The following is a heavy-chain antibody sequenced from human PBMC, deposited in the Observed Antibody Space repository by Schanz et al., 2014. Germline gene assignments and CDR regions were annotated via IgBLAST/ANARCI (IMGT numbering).Heavy chain of an antibody. Sequence: QVPLQASGPGLVKPSQTLTLTCTVSGASISRDGRFYWSWIRQHPEKGLEWIGYIYYTGGTYYNPSLKSRLLISVDTSKNQFSLRLSSVTAADTAVYYCARTDYTSSAGRFFFDFWDQGSPVTVSS. J-gene: IGHJ4*02. CDR1: GASISRDGRFY. CDR3: ARTDYTSSAGRFFFDF. D-gene: IGHD4-4*01. V-gene: IGHV4-31*03. CDR2: IYYTGGT.